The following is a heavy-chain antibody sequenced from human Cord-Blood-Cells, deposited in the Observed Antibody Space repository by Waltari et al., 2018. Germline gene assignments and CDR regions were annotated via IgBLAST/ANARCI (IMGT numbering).Heavy chain of an antibody. V-gene: IGHV1-46*01. D-gene: IGHD3-3*01. CDR1: GYPFTSYL. Sequence: QVQLVQSGAEVKKPGASVKVSCKASGYPFTSYLMHWVPQAPGQGLEWMGIINPSGGSTSYAQKFQGRVTMTRDTSTSTVYMELSSLRSEDTAVYYCARETPWGEWLLFDYWGQGTLVTVSS. CDR2: INPSGGST. J-gene: IGHJ4*02. CDR3: ARETPWGEWLLFDY.